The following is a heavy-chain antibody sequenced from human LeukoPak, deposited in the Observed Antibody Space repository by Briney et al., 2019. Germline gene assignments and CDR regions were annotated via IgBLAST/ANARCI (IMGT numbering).Heavy chain of an antibody. CDR2: IIPILGIA. CDR1: GGTFSSYA. Sequence: ASVKVSCKASGGTFSSYAISWVRQAPGQGLERMGRIIPILGIANYAQKFQGRVTITADKSTSTAYMELSSLRSEDTAVYYCARVQQSELPTDAFDIWGQGTMVTVSS. D-gene: IGHD1-26*01. J-gene: IGHJ3*02. V-gene: IGHV1-69*04. CDR3: ARVQQSELPTDAFDI.